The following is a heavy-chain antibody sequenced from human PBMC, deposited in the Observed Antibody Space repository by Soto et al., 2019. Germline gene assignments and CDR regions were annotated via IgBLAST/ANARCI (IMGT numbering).Heavy chain of an antibody. V-gene: IGHV3-13*01. D-gene: IGHD4-17*01. CDR3: ARDWSMSTVTTHDY. CDR1: GFTFSSYD. CDR2: IGTAGDT. Sequence: GGSLRLSCAASGFTFSSYDMHWVRQATGKGLEWVSAIGTAGDTYYPGSVKGRFTISRDNSKNTLYLQMNSLTVEDTAVYYCARDWSMSTVTTHDYWGQGTLVTVSS. J-gene: IGHJ4*02.